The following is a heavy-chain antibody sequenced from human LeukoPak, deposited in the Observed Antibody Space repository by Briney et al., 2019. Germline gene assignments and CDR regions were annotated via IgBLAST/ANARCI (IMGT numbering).Heavy chain of an antibody. J-gene: IGHJ6*02. D-gene: IGHD1-26*01. CDR3: ARAAGVGYYYYGMDV. Sequence: SETLSLTCAVYVGSFSGYYWSWIRQPPGKGLEWIGEINHSGSTNYNPSLKSRVTISVDTSKNQFSLKLSSVTAADTAVYYCARAAGVGYYYYGMDVWGQGTTVTVSS. CDR2: INHSGST. CDR1: VGSFSGYY. V-gene: IGHV4-34*01.